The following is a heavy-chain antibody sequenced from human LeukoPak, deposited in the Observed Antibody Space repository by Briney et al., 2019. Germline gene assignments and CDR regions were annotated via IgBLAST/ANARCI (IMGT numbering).Heavy chain of an antibody. D-gene: IGHD3-10*01. Sequence: SETLSLTCAVYGGSFSGYYWSWIRQPPGKGLEWIGEINHSGSTNYNPSLKSRVTISVDTSKNQFSLKLSSVIAADTAVYYCASLWFGELSPPPGWGQGTLVTVSS. J-gene: IGHJ4*02. CDR3: ASLWFGELSPPPG. CDR1: GGSFSGYY. CDR2: INHSGST. V-gene: IGHV4-34*01.